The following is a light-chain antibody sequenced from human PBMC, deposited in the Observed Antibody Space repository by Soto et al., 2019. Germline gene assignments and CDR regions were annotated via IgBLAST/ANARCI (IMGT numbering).Light chain of an antibody. CDR2: EVS. CDR3: SSYASSTTFLYV. Sequence: QSALTQPASVSGSPGQSITISCTGTSSDVGGYDYVSWYQLHPGKAPKLMVFEVSNRPSGVSYRFSGSRSGNTASLTISGLHAENEADYYCSSYASSTTFLYVFGTGTKLTVL. J-gene: IGLJ1*01. CDR1: SSDVGGYDY. V-gene: IGLV2-14*01.